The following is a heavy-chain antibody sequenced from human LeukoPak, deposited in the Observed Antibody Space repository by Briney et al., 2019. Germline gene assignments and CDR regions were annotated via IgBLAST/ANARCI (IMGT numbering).Heavy chain of an antibody. CDR1: GFTFSSYA. Sequence: PGGSLRLSCAASGFTFSSYAMGWVRQAPGKRLEWVSAISGSGGSTYYADSVKGRFTISRDNSKNTLYLQMNSLRAEDTAVYYCAKDSIVVVPAPSVFDYWGQGTLVTVSS. D-gene: IGHD2-2*01. CDR2: ISGSGGST. J-gene: IGHJ4*02. CDR3: AKDSIVVVPAPSVFDY. V-gene: IGHV3-23*01.